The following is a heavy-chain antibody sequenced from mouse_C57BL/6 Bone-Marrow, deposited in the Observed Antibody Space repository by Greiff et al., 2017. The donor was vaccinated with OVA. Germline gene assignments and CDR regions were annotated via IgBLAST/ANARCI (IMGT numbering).Heavy chain of an antibody. CDR3: TSYGNFDY. CDR2: IYPENGDT. Sequence: VQLQQSGAELVRPGASVKSSCTASGFNINDDHMHWVKQRPEQGLEWIGWIYPENGDTEYASKFQGKATITADTSSNTAYLQLSSLTSEDTAVYYCTSYGNFDYWGQGTTLTVSS. D-gene: IGHD2-1*01. V-gene: IGHV14-4*01. J-gene: IGHJ2*01. CDR1: GFNINDDH.